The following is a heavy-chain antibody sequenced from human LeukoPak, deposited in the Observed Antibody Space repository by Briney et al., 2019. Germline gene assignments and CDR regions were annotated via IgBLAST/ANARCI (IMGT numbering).Heavy chain of an antibody. D-gene: IGHD1-26*01. CDR2: ISSSGGST. Sequence: PGGSLRLSCAASGFTFSSYAMNWVRQAPGKGLEYVSGISSSGGSTFYANSVKGRFTISRDNSKNTLYLQMGSLRAEDMALYYCTRGGWELPDYFDYWGQGTLVTVSS. CDR1: GFTFSSYA. J-gene: IGHJ4*02. V-gene: IGHV3-64*01. CDR3: TRGGWELPDYFDY.